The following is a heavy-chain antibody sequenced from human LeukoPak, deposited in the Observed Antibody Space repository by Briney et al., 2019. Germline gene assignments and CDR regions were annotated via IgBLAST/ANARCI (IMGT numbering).Heavy chain of an antibody. V-gene: IGHV4-4*07. J-gene: IGHJ5*02. Sequence: SETLPLTCSVSGVSISTYYWTWIRQPAGKGLEWIGRMYIGGTRNYNPSLKSRVTMSIDTSKNQFSLKLSSVTAADTAVYYCARDLPRENSYAYGFWFDPWGQGTLVTVSS. CDR3: ARDLPRENSYAYGFWFDP. D-gene: IGHD3-16*01. CDR2: MYIGGTR. CDR1: GVSISTYY.